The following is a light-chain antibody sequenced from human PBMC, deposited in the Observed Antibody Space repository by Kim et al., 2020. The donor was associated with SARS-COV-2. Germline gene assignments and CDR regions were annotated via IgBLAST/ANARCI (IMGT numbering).Light chain of an antibody. CDR2: GKN. CDR1: SLRSYD. CDR3: NSRDSSGNHWV. J-gene: IGLJ3*02. V-gene: IGLV3-19*01. Sequence: ALGQTVRITCQGDSLRSYDASWYKQKTGQAPVLVIYGKNNRPTGIPDRFSGSSSGNTASLTITGAQAEDEADYYCNSRDSSGNHWVFGGGTQLTVL.